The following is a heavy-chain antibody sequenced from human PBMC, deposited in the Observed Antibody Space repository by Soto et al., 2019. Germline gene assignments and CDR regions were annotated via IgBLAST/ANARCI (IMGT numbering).Heavy chain of an antibody. Sequence: ASVKVSCKASGYSFASYVIYWVRQAPGQRLEWMGWINAGNGNTKYSQKFQGRVTITSDTSASTAYMELSSLRSEDTAVYFCARGVENIVVVLDVFGYYGMDVWGQGTTVTVSS. CDR3: ARGVENIVVVLDVFGYYGMDV. CDR1: GYSFASYV. V-gene: IGHV1-3*01. D-gene: IGHD2-2*01. CDR2: INAGNGNT. J-gene: IGHJ6*02.